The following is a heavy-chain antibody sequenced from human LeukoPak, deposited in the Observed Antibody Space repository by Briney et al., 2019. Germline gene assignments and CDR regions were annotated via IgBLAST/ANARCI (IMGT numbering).Heavy chain of an antibody. CDR1: GYTFSSHG. V-gene: IGHV1-46*01. J-gene: IGHJ2*01. Sequence: ASVKVSCKASGYTFSSHGMHWVRQAPGQGLEWMGIINPSGGSTSYAQKFQGRVTMTRDTSTSTVYMELSSLRSEDTAVYYCARDRGSKRVAYCGGDCYIGYFDLWGRGTLVTVSS. CDR2: INPSGGST. D-gene: IGHD2-21*02. CDR3: ARDRGSKRVAYCGGDCYIGYFDL.